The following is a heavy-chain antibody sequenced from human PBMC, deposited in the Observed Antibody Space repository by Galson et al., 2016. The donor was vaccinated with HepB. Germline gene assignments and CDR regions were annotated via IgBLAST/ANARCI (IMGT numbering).Heavy chain of an antibody. Sequence: SLRLSCAASGFIFSNYAMHWVRQAPGKGLEYVSAISDNGGSTYYANSVKGRFTISRDNSKNTLYLQVGSLRPEDMAVYYCARRHSYGYYSDYWGQGTLVTVSS. CDR3: ARRHSYGYYSDY. D-gene: IGHD3-22*01. CDR2: ISDNGGST. CDR1: GFIFSNYA. V-gene: IGHV3-64*01. J-gene: IGHJ4*02.